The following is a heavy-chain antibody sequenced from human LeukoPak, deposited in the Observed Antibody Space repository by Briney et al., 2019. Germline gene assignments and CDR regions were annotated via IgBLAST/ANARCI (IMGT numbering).Heavy chain of an antibody. CDR3: ARDQRPYCGGECYCAIDL. Sequence: GGSLRLSCEASGFTFSSHNMTWVRQAPGKTLEWISYIGHSGSPAHYADSVRGRFTISRDNAKNSLYLQMNSLPVEDTAVYYCARDQRPYCGGECYCAIDLWGRGTLVTVSS. D-gene: IGHD2-21*01. CDR2: IGHSGSPA. CDR1: GFTFSSHN. V-gene: IGHV3-48*01. J-gene: IGHJ3*01.